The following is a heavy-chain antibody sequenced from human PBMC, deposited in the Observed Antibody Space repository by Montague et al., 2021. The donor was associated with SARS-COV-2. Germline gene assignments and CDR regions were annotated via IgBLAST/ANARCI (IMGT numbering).Heavy chain of an antibody. CDR3: ARLSGVAPRCYYEGMDV. J-gene: IGHJ6*02. D-gene: IGHD7-27*01. V-gene: IGHV2-70*04. Sequence: PALVKPTQTLTLTCTFSGFALRTAGTRVSWIRQPPGKAPQWLARIDRDGDKYYSRTLETRVSISTDTTKTQVVLTMTNVDPMDTATYYCARLSGVAPRCYYEGMDVWGQGTAVTVSS. CDR2: IDRDGDK. CDR1: GFALRTAGTR.